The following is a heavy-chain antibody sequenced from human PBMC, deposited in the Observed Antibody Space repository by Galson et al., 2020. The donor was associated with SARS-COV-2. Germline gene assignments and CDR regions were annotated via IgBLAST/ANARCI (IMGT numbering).Heavy chain of an antibody. CDR2: IDWDGDK. V-gene: IGHV2-70*11. Sequence: ESGPTLVKPTQTLTLTCSFSGFSLTTSGICVTWIRQPPGKALEWLARIDWDGDKHYRTSQKTRLTISRDTSKNQVVLTMTNMDPVDTGTYYCARLRRFNANSQTVDYWGQGTLVTVSS. CDR3: ARLRRFNANSQTVDY. CDR1: GFSLTTSGIC. J-gene: IGHJ4*02. D-gene: IGHD3-16*01.